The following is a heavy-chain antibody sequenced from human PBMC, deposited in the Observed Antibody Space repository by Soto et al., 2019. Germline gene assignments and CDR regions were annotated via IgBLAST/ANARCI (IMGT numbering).Heavy chain of an antibody. CDR3: ASYGSGSYPNWFDP. CDR1: VFNFSIYS. V-gene: IGHV3-21*01. D-gene: IGHD3-10*01. J-gene: IGHJ5*02. CDR2: ISSSSSYI. Sequence: WWAPIVVCAAYVFNFSIYSMNWVRQAPGNGLDSPPSISSSSSYIYYADSVKVRFTISRDNAKNSLYLQMNSLRAEDTPVYYCASYGSGSYPNWFDPWGKGTLVTFSS.